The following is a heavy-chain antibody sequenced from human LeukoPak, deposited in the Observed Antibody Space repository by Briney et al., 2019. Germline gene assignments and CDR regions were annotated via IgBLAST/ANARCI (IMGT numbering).Heavy chain of an antibody. V-gene: IGHV3-30-3*01. D-gene: IGHD2-2*01. Sequence: PGRSLRLSCAASGFTFSSYAMHWVRQAPGKGLEWVAVISYDGSNKYYADSVKGRFTISRDNSKNTLYLQMNSLRAEDTAVYYCARDPEDIVVVPAAIGPGWFDPWGQGTLVTVSS. CDR2: ISYDGSNK. J-gene: IGHJ5*02. CDR1: GFTFSSYA. CDR3: ARDPEDIVVVPAAIGPGWFDP.